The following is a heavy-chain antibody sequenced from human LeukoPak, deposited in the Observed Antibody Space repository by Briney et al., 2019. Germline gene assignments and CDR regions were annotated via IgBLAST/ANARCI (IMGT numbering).Heavy chain of an antibody. D-gene: IGHD6-19*01. J-gene: IGHJ4*02. Sequence: GGSLRLSCAASEFTFSSYSMNWVRQAPGKGLEWVSYITNSGNSKSYADSVKSRFTISRDNTKNSLYLQMNGLRAEDTAVYYCVKLSSGSGSKFGFDSWGQGTLVTVSS. CDR3: VKLSSGSGSKFGFDS. CDR2: ITNSGNSK. CDR1: EFTFSSYS. V-gene: IGHV3-48*01.